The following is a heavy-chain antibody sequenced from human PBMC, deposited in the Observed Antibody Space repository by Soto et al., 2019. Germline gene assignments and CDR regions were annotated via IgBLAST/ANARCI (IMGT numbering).Heavy chain of an antibody. V-gene: IGHV4-31*03. CDR2: ISYSGTT. Sequence: QVQLQESGPGLVKPSQTLSLTCTVSGNSIATGAYYWSWIRQHPGKGLEWIGYISYSGTTYYNPSLKSRFTISLDMSQNQFSLILTAVTAADTAVYYCARVGHSTTPLGAFDIWGPGTMVTVSS. D-gene: IGHD2-2*01. CDR3: ARVGHSTTPLGAFDI. CDR1: GNSIATGAYY. J-gene: IGHJ3*02.